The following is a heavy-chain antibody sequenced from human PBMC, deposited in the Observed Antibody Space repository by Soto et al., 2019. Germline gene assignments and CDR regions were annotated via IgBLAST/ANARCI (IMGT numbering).Heavy chain of an antibody. Sequence: GGSLRLSCAASGFTFSSYWMHWVRQAPGKGLVWVSRINSDGSSTSYADSVKGRFTISRDNAKNTLYLQMNSLRAEDTAVYYCARDKRGSGSYYYYGMDVWGQGTTVTVSS. CDR3: ARDKRGSGSYYYYGMDV. CDR2: INSDGSST. CDR1: GFTFSSYW. J-gene: IGHJ6*02. V-gene: IGHV3-74*01. D-gene: IGHD3-10*01.